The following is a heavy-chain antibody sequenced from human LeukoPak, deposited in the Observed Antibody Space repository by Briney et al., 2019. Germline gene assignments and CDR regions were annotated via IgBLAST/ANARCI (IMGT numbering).Heavy chain of an antibody. CDR2: ISSSSSYI. D-gene: IGHD4-17*01. CDR1: GFTFGSYS. V-gene: IGHV3-21*01. CDR3: ASPKRLYGDYIFDY. Sequence: KPGGSLRLSCAASGFTFGSYSMNWVRQAPAKGLEWVSSISSSSSYIYYADSVKGRFTISRDNAKNSLYLQMNSLRAEDTAVYYCASPKRLYGDYIFDYWGQGTLVTVSS. J-gene: IGHJ4*02.